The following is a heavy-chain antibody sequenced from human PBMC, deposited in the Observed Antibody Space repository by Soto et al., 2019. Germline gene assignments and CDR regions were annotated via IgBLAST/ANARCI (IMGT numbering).Heavy chain of an antibody. CDR3: VRLIGNSWLDS. V-gene: IGHV4-59*08. J-gene: IGHJ5*01. Sequence: PSETLSLTCTVSGVSISSYYWSWIRQPPGKGLEWIGYIYYSGSTNYNPSLKSRVTISVDTSKNQFSLQLNSVTPDDMAVYYCVRLIGNSWLDSWGQGTLVTVSS. CDR1: GVSISSYY. CDR2: IYYSGST.